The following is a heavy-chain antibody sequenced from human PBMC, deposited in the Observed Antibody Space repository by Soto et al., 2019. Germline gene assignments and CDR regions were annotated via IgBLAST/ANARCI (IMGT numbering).Heavy chain of an antibody. V-gene: IGHV3-53*01. CDR2: IYSGGST. CDR3: ARGTSDYSNYGVDY. J-gene: IGHJ4*02. D-gene: IGHD4-4*01. CDR1: GFTVSSNY. Sequence: PGGSLRLSCAASGFTVSSNYMSWARQAPGKGLEWVSVIYSGGSTYYADSVKGRFTISRDNSKNTLYLQMNSLRAEDTAVYYCARGTSDYSNYGVDYWGQGTLVTVS.